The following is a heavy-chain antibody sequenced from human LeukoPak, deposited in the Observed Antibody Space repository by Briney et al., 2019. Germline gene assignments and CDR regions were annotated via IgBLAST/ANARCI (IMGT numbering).Heavy chain of an antibody. CDR1: GFTFSSYA. D-gene: IGHD4-17*01. CDR3: AKDTTTHTVTTHYFDY. CDR2: ISGSGADT. V-gene: IGHV3-23*01. J-gene: IGHJ4*02. Sequence: GGSLRLSCAGSGFTFSSYAMSWVRQAPEKGLEWVSAISGSGADTYYADSVKGRFTISRDNSKNTLFLQMNSLRAEDSAVYYCAKDTTTHTVTTHYFDYWGQGSLVTVPS.